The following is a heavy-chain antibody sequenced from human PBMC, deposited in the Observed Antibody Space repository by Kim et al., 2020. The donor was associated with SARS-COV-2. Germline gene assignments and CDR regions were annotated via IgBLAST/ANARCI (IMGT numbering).Heavy chain of an antibody. D-gene: IGHD3-10*01. CDR3: AALDSAQVPGGI. J-gene: IGHJ4*02. V-gene: IGHV3-7*01. Sequence: YVDSVKGRITMSRDTARNSLSLQMNSLRIEDTAMYYCAALDSAQVPGGIWGRGTLVTVSS.